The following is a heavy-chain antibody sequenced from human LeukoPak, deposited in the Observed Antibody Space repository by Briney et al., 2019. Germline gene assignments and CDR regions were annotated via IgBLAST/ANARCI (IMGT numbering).Heavy chain of an antibody. Sequence: ASVKVSCKAPGYTFTSYDINWVRQATGQGLEWMGWMNPNSGNTGYAQKFQGRVTMTRNTSISTAYMELSSLRSEDTAVYYCARDDGDSSPDVYEIWGQGTMVTVSS. J-gene: IGHJ3*02. V-gene: IGHV1-8*01. CDR3: ARDDGDSSPDVYEI. CDR2: MNPNSGNT. D-gene: IGHD4-17*01. CDR1: GYTFTSYD.